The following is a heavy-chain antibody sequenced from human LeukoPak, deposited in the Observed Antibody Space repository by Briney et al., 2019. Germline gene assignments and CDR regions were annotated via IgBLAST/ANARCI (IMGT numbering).Heavy chain of an antibody. CDR2: IWYDGSNK. CDR3: ARDPT. J-gene: IGHJ3*01. V-gene: IGHV3-33*01. Sequence: PGRSLRLSCAASGFTFSSYGMHWVRQAPGKGLEWVAVIWYDGSNKYNADSVKGRFTISRDNAKNSLYLQMNSLRAEDTAVYYCARDPTWRQGTMVTVSS. CDR1: GFTFSSYG.